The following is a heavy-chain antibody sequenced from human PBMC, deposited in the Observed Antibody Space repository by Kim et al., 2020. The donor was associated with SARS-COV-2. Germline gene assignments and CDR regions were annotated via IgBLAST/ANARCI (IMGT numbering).Heavy chain of an antibody. J-gene: IGHJ4*02. CDR1: GFTFSSYG. D-gene: IGHD2-15*01. Sequence: GGSLRLSCAASGFTFSSYGMHWVRQAPGKGLEWVAVISYDGSNKYYADSVKGRFTISRDNSKNTLYLQMNSLRAEDTAVYYCATPPYCSGGSCPANYWGQGTLVTVSS. CDR3: ATPPYCSGGSCPANY. CDR2: ISYDGSNK. V-gene: IGHV3-30*03.